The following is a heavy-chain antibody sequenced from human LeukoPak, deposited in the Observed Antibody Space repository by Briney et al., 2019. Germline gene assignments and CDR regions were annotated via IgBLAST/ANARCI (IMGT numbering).Heavy chain of an antibody. J-gene: IGHJ4*02. Sequence: SETLSLTCAVYGGSFSGYYWSWIRQPPGKGLEWIGEINHSGSTNYNPSLKSRVTISVDTSKNQLSLKLSSVTAADTAVYYCARGPTYYDILTGYYPPLDYWGQGTLVTVSS. CDR3: ARGPTYYDILTGYYPPLDY. V-gene: IGHV4-34*01. CDR1: GGSFSGYY. CDR2: INHSGST. D-gene: IGHD3-9*01.